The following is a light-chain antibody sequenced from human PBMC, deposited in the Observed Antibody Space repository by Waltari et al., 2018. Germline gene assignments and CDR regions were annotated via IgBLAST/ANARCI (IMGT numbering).Light chain of an antibody. V-gene: IGLV2-8*01. CDR2: EAK. CDR1: SSDIANYNY. Sequence: QSALPQPPSASGSPGQSVTISCTGPSSDIANYNYVSWYQQFPGRAPKLIIYEAKRRPSGVPDRFSGSKSGSTAFLTVSGLQADDEADYHCATYAGSYVLFGGGTKLTVL. J-gene: IGLJ3*02. CDR3: ATYAGSYVL.